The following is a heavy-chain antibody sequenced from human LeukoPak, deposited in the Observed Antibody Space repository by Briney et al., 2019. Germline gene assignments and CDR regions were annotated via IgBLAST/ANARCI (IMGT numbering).Heavy chain of an antibody. J-gene: IGHJ4*02. D-gene: IGHD3-10*01. V-gene: IGHV3-48*04. CDR2: ITYGSDTI. CDR1: GFNFNNYD. CDR3: ARYHLGSYFRDPFDH. Sequence: GGSLRLSCVASGFNFNNYDLHWLRQAPGKGLEWVAYITYGSDTIFYADSVKGRFTVSRDNAKNSLYLQMDSLRAEDTAVYYCARYHLGSYFRDPFDHWGQGTLVTVSS.